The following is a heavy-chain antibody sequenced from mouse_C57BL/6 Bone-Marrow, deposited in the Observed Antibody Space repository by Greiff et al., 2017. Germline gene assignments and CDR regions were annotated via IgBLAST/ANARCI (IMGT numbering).Heavy chain of an antibody. Sequence: EVQVVESGGGLVKPGGSLKLSCAASGFTFSSSTMSWVRQTPEKRLQWVAAISGGGGNTYYPDSVKGRFTISRDNDKNILYLQMSSLRSEDTALYYCSRQVTTVLATKYFDVWGTGTTVTVSS. CDR3: SRQVTTVLATKYFDV. J-gene: IGHJ1*03. CDR2: ISGGGGNT. V-gene: IGHV5-9*01. CDR1: GFTFSSST. D-gene: IGHD1-1*01.